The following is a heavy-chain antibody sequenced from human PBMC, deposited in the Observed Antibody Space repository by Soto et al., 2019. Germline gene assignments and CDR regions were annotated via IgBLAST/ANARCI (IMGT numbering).Heavy chain of an antibody. CDR3: ARGGGWGEQLVHVAY. CDR2: ISSSSSYI. CDR1: GFTFSSYS. J-gene: IGHJ4*02. D-gene: IGHD6-6*01. V-gene: IGHV3-21*01. Sequence: PGGSLRLSCAASGFTFSSYSMNWVRQAPGKGLEWVSSISSSSSYIYYADSVKGRFTISRDNAKNSLYLQMNSLRAEDTAVYYCARGGGWGEQLVHVAYWGQGTLVTVSS.